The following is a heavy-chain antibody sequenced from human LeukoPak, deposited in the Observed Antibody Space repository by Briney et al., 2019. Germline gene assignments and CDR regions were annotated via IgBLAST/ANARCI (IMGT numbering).Heavy chain of an antibody. D-gene: IGHD6-13*01. V-gene: IGHV3-21*01. Sequence: GGSLRLSCAASGFTFSSYSMNWVRQAPGKGLEWVSSISSSSSYIYYADSVKGRFTISRDNAKNSLYLQMDSLRAEDTAVYYCARGAYSSSWYGIRVWGQGTLVTVSS. CDR2: ISSSSSYI. J-gene: IGHJ4*02. CDR1: GFTFSSYS. CDR3: ARGAYSSSWYGIRV.